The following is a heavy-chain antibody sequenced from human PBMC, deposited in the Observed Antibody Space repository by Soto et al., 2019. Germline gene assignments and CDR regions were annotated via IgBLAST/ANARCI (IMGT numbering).Heavy chain of an antibody. Sequence: GWSLRLSCAVSGFTFSTYTMSWVRQAPGKGLEWVSCISSTSSSIYYAESVKGRFTISRDNAKNSLYLQMNSLRAEDTAVYYCAAGTFDWGQGTLVTVSS. V-gene: IGHV3-48*01. CDR3: AAGTFD. CDR2: ISSTSSSI. J-gene: IGHJ4*02. D-gene: IGHD3-3*02. CDR1: GFTFSTYT.